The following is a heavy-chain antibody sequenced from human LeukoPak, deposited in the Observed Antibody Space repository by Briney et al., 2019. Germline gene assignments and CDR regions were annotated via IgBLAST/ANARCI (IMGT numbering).Heavy chain of an antibody. D-gene: IGHD3-22*01. CDR3: ARGLGTYDSSELTWPMISF. CDR1: GYTFTSYE. V-gene: IGHV1-8*01. J-gene: IGHJ4*02. CDR2: MNPDSGDT. Sequence: ASVKVSCKASGYTFTSYEINWVRQATGQGLEWLGWMNPDSGDTAYVQKFQGRITMTRSTSISTAYMELSSLRSGDTAVYYCARGLGTYDSSELTWPMISFWGQGTLVTVSS.